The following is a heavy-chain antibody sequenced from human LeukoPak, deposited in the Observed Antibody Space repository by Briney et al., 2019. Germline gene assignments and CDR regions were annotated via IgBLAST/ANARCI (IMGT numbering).Heavy chain of an antibody. CDR1: GYTFTSYD. CDR2: INPNSGGT. D-gene: IGHD3-16*02. CDR3: ARASNGNDYVWGSYRFSSYDY. Sequence: ASVKVSCKASGYTFTSYDINWVRQAPGQGLEWMGWINPNSGGTNYAQKLQGRVTMTRDTSISTAYMELSRLRSDDTAVYYCARASNGNDYVWGSYRFSSYDYWGQGTLVTVSS. J-gene: IGHJ4*02. V-gene: IGHV1-2*02.